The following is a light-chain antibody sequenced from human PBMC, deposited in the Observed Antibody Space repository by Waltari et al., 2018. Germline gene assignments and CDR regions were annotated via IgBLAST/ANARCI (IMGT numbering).Light chain of an antibody. CDR2: WAS. Sequence: DIVMTQSPDSLAVSLGERATINCKSSTSVLSSSNNKNYLAWYQQKPGQPPKLLIYWASTRESGVPDRFSGSGSGTDFTLTISSLQAEDVAVYYCQQYYSTPLTFGGGTKVEIK. V-gene: IGKV4-1*01. CDR3: QQYYSTPLT. CDR1: TSVLSSSNNKNY. J-gene: IGKJ4*01.